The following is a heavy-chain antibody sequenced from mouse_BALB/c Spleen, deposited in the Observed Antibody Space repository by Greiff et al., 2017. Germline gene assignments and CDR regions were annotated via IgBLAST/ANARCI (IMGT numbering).Heavy chain of an antibody. CDR2: ISSGGSYT. CDR3: TRGGDYRYDDGGWFAY. J-gene: IGHJ3*01. D-gene: IGHD2-14*01. Sequence: EVMLVESGGGLVKPGGSLKLSCAASGFTFSSYTMSWVRQTPEKRLEWVATISSGGSYTYYPDSVKGRFTISRDNAKNTLYLQMSSLKSEDTAMYYCTRGGDYRYDDGGWFAYWGQGTLVTVSA. V-gene: IGHV5-6-4*01. CDR1: GFTFSSYT.